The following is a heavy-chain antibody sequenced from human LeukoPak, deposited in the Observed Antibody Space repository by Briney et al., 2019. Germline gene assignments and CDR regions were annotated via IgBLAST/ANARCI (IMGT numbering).Heavy chain of an antibody. CDR3: ARLNPRAWYSSGHRLGWFDP. D-gene: IGHD6-19*01. J-gene: IGHJ5*02. CDR2: IYTSGST. CDR1: GGSISSGSYY. Sequence: SETLSLTCTVSGGSISSGSYYWSWIRQPAGTGLEWIGRIYTSGSTNYNPSLKSRVTISVDTSKNQFSLKLSSVTAADTAVYYCARLNPRAWYSSGHRLGWFDPWGQGTLVTVSS. V-gene: IGHV4-61*02.